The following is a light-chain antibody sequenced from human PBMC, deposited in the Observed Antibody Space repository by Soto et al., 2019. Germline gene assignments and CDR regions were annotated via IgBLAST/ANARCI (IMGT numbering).Light chain of an antibody. J-gene: IGKJ1*01. V-gene: IGKV3-20*01. CDR2: GAS. CDR1: QSVSSSY. Sequence: ELVWTQSPGTLSLSPGERATLACRASQSVSSSYLAWYQQKPGQAPRLLIYGASSRATGIPDRFSGSGSGTDFTLTISRLEPEDFAVYYCQQYGSSPPWTFGQGTKVEIK. CDR3: QQYGSSPPWT.